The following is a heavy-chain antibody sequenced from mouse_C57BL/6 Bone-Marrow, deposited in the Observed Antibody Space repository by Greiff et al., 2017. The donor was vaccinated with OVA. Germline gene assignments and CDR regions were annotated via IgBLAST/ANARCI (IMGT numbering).Heavy chain of an antibody. V-gene: IGHV1-50*01. CDR2: IDPSDSYT. CDR3: ARGTAHATCHAMDY. D-gene: IGHD3-2*02. Sequence: QVQLQQSGAELVTPGASVKLSCKASGYTFTSYWMQWVKQRPGQGLEWIGEIDPSDSYTNYNQKFKVKATLTVDNSSSQAYIQLRSLTSEDYEVDYCARGTAHATCHAMDYWGQGTSLTVSS. CDR1: GYTFTSYW. J-gene: IGHJ4*01.